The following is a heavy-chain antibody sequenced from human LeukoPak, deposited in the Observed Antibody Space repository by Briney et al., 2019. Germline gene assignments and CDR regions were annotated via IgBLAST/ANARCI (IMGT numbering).Heavy chain of an antibody. Sequence: TGGSLRLSCAASGFTFSSYAMHWVRQAPGKGLEYVSAISSNGGSTYYANSVKGRFTISRDNSKNTLYLQMGSLRAEDMAVYYCARLHPFRYLDYWGQGTLVTVSS. V-gene: IGHV3-64*01. CDR2: ISSNGGST. CDR1: GFTFSSYA. J-gene: IGHJ4*02. CDR3: ARLHPFRYLDY.